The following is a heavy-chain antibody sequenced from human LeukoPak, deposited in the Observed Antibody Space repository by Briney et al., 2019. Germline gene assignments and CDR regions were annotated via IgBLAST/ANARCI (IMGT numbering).Heavy chain of an antibody. CDR1: GFTFSSYW. CDR2: IKQDGSEK. V-gene: IGHV3-7*01. D-gene: IGHD3-3*01. Sequence: PPGGSLRLSCAASGFTFSSYWMSWVRQAPGKGLEWVANIKQDGSEKYYVDSVKGRFTISRDNAKNSLYLRMNSLRAEDTAVYYCARERLVYYDFWSGSTPSDYWGQGTLVTVSS. CDR3: ARERLVYYDFWSGSTPSDY. J-gene: IGHJ4*02.